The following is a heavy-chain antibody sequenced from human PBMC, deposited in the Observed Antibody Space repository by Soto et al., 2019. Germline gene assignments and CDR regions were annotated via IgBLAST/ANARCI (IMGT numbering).Heavy chain of an antibody. D-gene: IGHD3-10*01. CDR3: APARYGTGSQSYDYYGMDI. CDR1: GFTFSSYG. Sequence: QVQLVESGGGVVQPGRSLRLSCAASGFTFSSYGMHWVRQAPGKGLEWVAVISYDGSKKYYGDSVKGRYTISRDNSKNSLNLPMPSLRAADTAVYFCAPARYGTGSQSYDYYGMDIWGQGTTVTVSS. CDR2: ISYDGSKK. V-gene: IGHV3-30*03. J-gene: IGHJ6*02.